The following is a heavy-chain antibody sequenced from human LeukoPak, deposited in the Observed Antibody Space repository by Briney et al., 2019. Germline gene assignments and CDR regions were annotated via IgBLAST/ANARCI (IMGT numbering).Heavy chain of an antibody. CDR2: IYSSGNT. Sequence: SETLSLTCTVSGDSFSAYYWSWIRQPPGGGLEWFGYIYSSGNTNYNPSLKSRVTISVGTSKKQHSLKLTSVTAADTAVYYCARHITMVRGVIVYYYGMDVWGQGTTVTVSS. V-gene: IGHV4-59*08. J-gene: IGHJ6*02. D-gene: IGHD3-10*01. CDR1: GDSFSAYY. CDR3: ARHITMVRGVIVYYYGMDV.